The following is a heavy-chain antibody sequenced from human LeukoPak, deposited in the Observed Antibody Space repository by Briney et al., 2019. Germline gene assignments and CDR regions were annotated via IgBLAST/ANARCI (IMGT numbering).Heavy chain of an antibody. CDR1: GFTFSRYS. J-gene: IGHJ6*03. D-gene: IGHD2-8*01. V-gene: IGHV3-21*01. Sequence: GGSLRLSCAASGFTFSRYSMNWVRQAPGKGLEWVSSISSGSSYIYYADSVKGRFTISRDNAKNSLYPQMNSLRAEDTAVYYCARTLMGYNNYYMDVWGKGTTVTVSS. CDR3: ARTLMGYNNYYMDV. CDR2: ISSGSSYI.